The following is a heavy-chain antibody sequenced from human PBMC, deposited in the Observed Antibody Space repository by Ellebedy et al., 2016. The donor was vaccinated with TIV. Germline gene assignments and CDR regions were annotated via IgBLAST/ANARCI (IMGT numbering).Heavy chain of an antibody. CDR1: GFIFSNYV. V-gene: IGHV3-23*01. J-gene: IGHJ4*02. Sequence: PGGSLRLSCAASGFIFSNYVMIWVRQAPGKGLEWVSSISTSGGKTYYADFVRGRFTISRDNSKNTRYLQMNSLRAEDTAVYYCAKSLYYGDSASYVFDYWGLGTLVTVSS. CDR2: ISTSGGKT. CDR3: AKSLYYGDSASYVFDY. D-gene: IGHD4-17*01.